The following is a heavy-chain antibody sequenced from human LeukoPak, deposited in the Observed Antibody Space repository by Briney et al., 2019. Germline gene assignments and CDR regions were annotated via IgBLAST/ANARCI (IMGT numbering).Heavy chain of an antibody. J-gene: IGHJ4*02. CDR1: GFTFSTYW. CDR3: ARAGSSSSRDY. V-gene: IGHV3-7*04. D-gene: IGHD6-6*01. Sequence: GGSLRLSCAASGFTFSTYWMTWVRQAPGKGLEWVANIKEDGSEKSYVDSVKGRFTISRGNAKNSLYLQMNSLRAEDTAVYYCARAGSSSSRDYWGQGTLVTVSS. CDR2: IKEDGSEK.